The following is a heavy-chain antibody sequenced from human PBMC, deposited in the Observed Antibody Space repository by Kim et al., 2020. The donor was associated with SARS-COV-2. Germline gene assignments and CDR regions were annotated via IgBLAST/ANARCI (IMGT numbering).Heavy chain of an antibody. J-gene: IGHJ3*02. V-gene: IGHV4-4*02. CDR1: GGSISSSNR. CDR3: ARRGLRITMIVVVAAYAFDT. CDR2: IYHSRST. D-gene: IGHD3-22*01. Sequence: SETLSLTCAVSGGSISSSNRWCWVRQPPGKRLGWIGTIYHSRSTNYNPSLKSRVTISVDKSKNPFSLKLSSVTAADTAVYYCARRGLRITMIVVVAAYAFDTWGQGTMVTVSS.